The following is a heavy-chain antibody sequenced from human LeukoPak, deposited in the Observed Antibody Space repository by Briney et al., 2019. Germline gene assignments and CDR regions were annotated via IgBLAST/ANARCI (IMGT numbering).Heavy chain of an antibody. CDR1: GGSISSYY. Sequence: SETLSLTCTVSGGSISSYYWSWIRQPPGKGLEWIGYIYYSGSTNYNPSLKSRVTISVDTSKNQFSLKLSSVTAADTAVNYCARARARATVTTSLFDYWGQGTLVTVSS. CDR2: IYYSGST. V-gene: IGHV4-59*01. D-gene: IGHD4-17*01. J-gene: IGHJ4*02. CDR3: ARARARATVTTSLFDY.